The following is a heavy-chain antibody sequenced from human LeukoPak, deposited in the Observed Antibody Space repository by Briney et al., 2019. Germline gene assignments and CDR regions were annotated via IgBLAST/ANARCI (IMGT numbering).Heavy chain of an antibody. D-gene: IGHD2-15*01. J-gene: IGHJ4*02. Sequence: GGSLRPSCQASGSTFGPFAMGWVPKPQGKGRRWVSGISGSGDTTYYADSVKGRFAISRDNSENTLYLQMNRLRAEDTAVYYCAKDSGLGGYWGQGTLVTVSS. V-gene: IGHV3-23*01. CDR3: AKDSGLGGY. CDR2: ISGSGDTT. CDR1: GSTFGPFA.